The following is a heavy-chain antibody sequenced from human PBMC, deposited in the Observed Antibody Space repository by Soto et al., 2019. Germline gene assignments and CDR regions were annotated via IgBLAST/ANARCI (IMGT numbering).Heavy chain of an antibody. CDR3: AREQSMDYGPSTRSYAFDI. V-gene: IGHV1-8*01. Sequence: ASVKVSCKASGYTFTSYDINWVRQATGQGLEWMGWMNPNSGNTGYAQKFQGRVTMTRNTSISTAYMELSSLRSEDTAVYYCAREQSMDYGPSTRSYAFDIWCQGPRVTVAS. D-gene: IGHD3-16*01. J-gene: IGHJ3*02. CDR1: GYTFTSYD. CDR2: MNPNSGNT.